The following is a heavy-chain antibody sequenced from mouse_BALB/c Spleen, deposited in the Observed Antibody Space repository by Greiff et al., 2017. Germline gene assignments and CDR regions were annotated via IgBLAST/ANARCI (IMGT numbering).Heavy chain of an antibody. Sequence: QVQLKQSGAELMKPGASVKISCKATGYTFSSYWIEWVKQRPGHGLEWIGEILPGSGSTNYNEKFKGKATFTADTSSNTAYMQLSSLTSEDSAVYYCARRELGQDYFDYWGQGTTLTVSS. CDR1: GYTFSSYW. J-gene: IGHJ2*01. CDR3: ARRELGQDYFDY. CDR2: ILPGSGST. V-gene: IGHV1-9*01. D-gene: IGHD4-1*01.